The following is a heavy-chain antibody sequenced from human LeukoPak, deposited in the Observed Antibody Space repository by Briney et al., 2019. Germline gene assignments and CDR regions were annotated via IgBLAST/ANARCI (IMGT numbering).Heavy chain of an antibody. V-gene: IGHV3-73*01. CDR1: GFTFSGSA. Sequence: GGSLRLSCAASGFTFSGSAMHWVRQASGKGLEWVGRIRSKANSYATAYAASVKGRFTISRDDSKNTAYLQMNSLKTEDTAVYYCTSPTTVTTEGMWDWGQGTLVTVSS. J-gene: IGHJ4*02. CDR2: IRSKANSYAT. D-gene: IGHD4-17*01. CDR3: TSPTTVTTEGMWD.